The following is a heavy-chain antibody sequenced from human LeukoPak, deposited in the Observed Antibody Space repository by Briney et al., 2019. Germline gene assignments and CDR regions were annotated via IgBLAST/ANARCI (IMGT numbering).Heavy chain of an antibody. J-gene: IGHJ4*02. CDR3: AKGLGYSGYDSAFDY. CDR1: GGTFSSYG. V-gene: IGHV3-30*02. D-gene: IGHD5-12*01. Sequence: SCKASGGTFSSYGMHWVRQAPGKGLEWVAFIRYDGSNKYYADSVKGRFTISRDNSKNTLYLQMNSLRAEDTAVYYCAKGLGYSGYDSAFDYWGQGTLVTVSS. CDR2: IRYDGSNK.